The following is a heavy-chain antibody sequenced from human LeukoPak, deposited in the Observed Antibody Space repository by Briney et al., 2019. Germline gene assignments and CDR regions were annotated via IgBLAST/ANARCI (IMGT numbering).Heavy chain of an antibody. CDR1: GGSISSYY. Sequence: SKTLSLTCTVSGGSISSYYWSWIRQPPGKGLEWIGYIYYRGSTNYNPSLKSRVTISVDTSKNQFSLKLSSVTAADTAVYYCARETYYYDSSGYPPAAFDIWGQGTMVTVSS. CDR3: ARETYYYDSSGYPPAAFDI. CDR2: IYYRGST. J-gene: IGHJ3*02. D-gene: IGHD3-22*01. V-gene: IGHV4-59*01.